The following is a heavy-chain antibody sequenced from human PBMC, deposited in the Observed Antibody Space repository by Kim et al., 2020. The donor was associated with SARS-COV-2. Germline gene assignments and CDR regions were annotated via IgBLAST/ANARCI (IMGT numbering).Heavy chain of an antibody. CDR1: GYTFTNSD. D-gene: IGHD3-22*01. V-gene: IGHV1-8*01. CDR2: MNPKSGNT. Sequence: ASVKVSCKASGYTFTNSDINWVRQAPGQGLEWMGWMNPKSGNTGFSQKFQGRVTLTRDTSISTAYLDLSSLTSDDTAVYYCARGRGYLKDFYFDPWGQGTLVSVSS. CDR3: ARGRGYLKDFYFDP. J-gene: IGHJ5*02.